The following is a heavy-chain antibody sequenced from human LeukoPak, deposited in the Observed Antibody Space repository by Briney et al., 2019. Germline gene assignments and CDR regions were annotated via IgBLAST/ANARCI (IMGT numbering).Heavy chain of an antibody. Sequence: AGSLRLSCAASGFMFDDYGMSWVRQAPGKGLEWVSGINWSGGRTGYGDSLKGRFTISRDNAKNALYLQMNSLRAEDTALYYRARDLTRTDNWGQGTLVTVSS. CDR2: INWSGGRT. D-gene: IGHD1/OR15-1a*01. CDR1: GFMFDDYG. J-gene: IGHJ4*02. V-gene: IGHV3-20*04. CDR3: ARDLTRTDN.